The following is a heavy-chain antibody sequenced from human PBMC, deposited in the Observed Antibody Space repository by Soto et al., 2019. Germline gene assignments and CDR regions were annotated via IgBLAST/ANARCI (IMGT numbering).Heavy chain of an antibody. Sequence: QVQLQESGPGLVKPSQTLSLTCTVSGGSISSGDYYWSWIRQPPGKGLEWLGYIYYSGSTYYNPTLETGLSISVDTSKNQCSLKLSSVTEADTAVYYCARDTVTTPHSYYYGMDVWGRGTTFAVSS. V-gene: IGHV4-30-4*01. CDR1: GGSISSGDYY. D-gene: IGHD4-17*01. J-gene: IGHJ6*02. CDR2: IYYSGST. CDR3: ARDTVTTPHSYYYGMDV.